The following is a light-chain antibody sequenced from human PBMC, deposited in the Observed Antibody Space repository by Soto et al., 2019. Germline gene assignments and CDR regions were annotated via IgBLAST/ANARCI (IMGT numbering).Light chain of an antibody. V-gene: IGKV3-11*01. CDR3: QQRSNRLT. CDR2: DAS. J-gene: IGKJ4*01. Sequence: EIVMTQSPATLSASPVERAKLSCRASQSVSSNLAWYQQKPGQAPRLLVYDASNRATGIPARFSGSGSGADFTLTISSLEPEDSAVYYCQQRSNRLTFGGGTKVDIK. CDR1: QSVSSN.